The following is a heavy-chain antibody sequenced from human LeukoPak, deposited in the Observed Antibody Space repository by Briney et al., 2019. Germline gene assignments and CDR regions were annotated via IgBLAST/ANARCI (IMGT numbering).Heavy chain of an antibody. CDR2: ISYDGSNK. J-gene: IGHJ5*02. CDR3: AKNPLRPIFGVGRGDSNWFDP. Sequence: QPGGSLRLSCAAPGFTFSSYGMHWVRQAPGKGLEWVAVISYDGSNKYYADSVKGRFTISRDNSKNTLYLQMNSLRAEDTAVYYCAKNPLRPIFGVGRGDSNWFDPWGQGTLVTVSS. V-gene: IGHV3-30*18. D-gene: IGHD3-3*01. CDR1: GFTFSSYG.